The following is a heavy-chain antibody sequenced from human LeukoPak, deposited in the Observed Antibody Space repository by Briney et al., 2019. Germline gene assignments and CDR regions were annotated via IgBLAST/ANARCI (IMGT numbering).Heavy chain of an antibody. CDR1: GFTFSSYA. CDR3: AKDPYYGSGTTGGYYGMDV. Sequence: GGSLRLSCAASGFTFSSYAMSWVRQAPGKGLEWVSAISGSGGSTYYADSVKGRFTISRDNSKNTLYLQMNSLRAEDTAVYYCAKDPYYGSGTTGGYYGMDVWGQGTTVTVSS. V-gene: IGHV3-23*01. D-gene: IGHD3-10*01. CDR2: ISGSGGST. J-gene: IGHJ6*02.